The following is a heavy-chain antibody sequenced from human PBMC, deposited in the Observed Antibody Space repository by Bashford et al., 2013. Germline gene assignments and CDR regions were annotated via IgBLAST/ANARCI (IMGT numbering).Heavy chain of an antibody. CDR2: ISSSGSTI. Sequence: SGGSLRLSCAASGFTFSSYEMNWVRQAPGKGLEWVSYISSSGSTIYYADSVKGRFTISRDNAKNSLYLQMNSLRAEDTAVYYCAREYSGLGFGWFDPWGQGTLVTVSS. CDR1: GFTFSSYE. J-gene: IGHJ5*02. D-gene: IGHD1-26*01. CDR3: AREYSGLGFGWFDP. V-gene: IGHV3-48*03.